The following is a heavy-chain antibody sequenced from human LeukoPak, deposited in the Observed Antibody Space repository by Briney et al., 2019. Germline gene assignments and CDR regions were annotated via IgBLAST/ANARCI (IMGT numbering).Heavy chain of an antibody. CDR3: ARDDCSSTSCYSLDP. CDR1: GYTFTGYY. CDR2: NNPNSGGT. Sequence: ASVKVSCKASGYTFTGYYMHWVRQAPGQGLEWMGWNNPNSGGTNYAQKFQGRVTMTRDTSISTAYMELSRLRSDDTAVYYCARDDCSSTSCYSLDPWGQGTLVTVSS. V-gene: IGHV1-2*02. J-gene: IGHJ5*02. D-gene: IGHD2-2*01.